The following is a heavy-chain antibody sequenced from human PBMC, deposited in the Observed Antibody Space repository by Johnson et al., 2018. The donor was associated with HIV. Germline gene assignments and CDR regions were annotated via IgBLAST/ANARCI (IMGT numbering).Heavy chain of an antibody. CDR1: GFTFSSYA. J-gene: IGHJ3*02. V-gene: IGHV3-30-3*01. D-gene: IGHD3-22*01. CDR3: ARERITMIVNDAFDI. CDR2: ISYDGNIK. Sequence: QVQLVESGGGVVQPGRSLRLSCAASGFTFSSYAMHWVRQAPGKGLEWVAVISYDGNIKYYADSVRGRFTISRDNSKNTLYLQMNSLRTEDTAVYYCARERITMIVNDAFDIWGQGTMVTVSS.